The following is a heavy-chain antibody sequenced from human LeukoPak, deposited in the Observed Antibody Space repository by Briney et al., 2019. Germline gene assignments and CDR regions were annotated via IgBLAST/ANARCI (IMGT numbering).Heavy chain of an antibody. V-gene: IGHV3-53*01. D-gene: IGHD2-21*02. J-gene: IGHJ3*02. Sequence: PGGSLRLSCAVSGFTVSSNYMTWFRQAPGKGLEGVSVLYSGGTTLYADSVKGRFTISRDNSKNTVYLQMNSLRAEDTAVYYCARDTGKCGGDCYKEAFDIWGQGTMVTVSS. CDR1: GFTVSSNY. CDR3: ARDTGKCGGDCYKEAFDI. CDR2: LYSGGTT.